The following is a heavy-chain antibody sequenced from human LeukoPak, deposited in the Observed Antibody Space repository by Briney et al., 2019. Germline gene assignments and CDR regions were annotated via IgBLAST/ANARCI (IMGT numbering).Heavy chain of an antibody. CDR3: ASGRGGDIGSDAFDI. J-gene: IGHJ3*02. V-gene: IGHV4-34*01. Sequence: SETLSLTCAVYGGSFSGYYWSWIRQPPGKGLEWIGEINHSGSTNYNPSLKSRVTISVDTSKNQFSLKLSSVTAADTAVYYCASGRGGDIGSDAFDIWGQGTMVTVSS. CDR2: INHSGST. CDR1: GGSFSGYY. D-gene: IGHD2-21*02.